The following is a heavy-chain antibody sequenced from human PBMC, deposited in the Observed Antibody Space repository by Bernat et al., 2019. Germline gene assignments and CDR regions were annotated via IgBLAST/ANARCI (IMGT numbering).Heavy chain of an antibody. CDR2: IYYSGST. CDR1: GGSISSGGYY. CDR3: ARAKAGPLFTMVRGIGGRLDY. D-gene: IGHD3-10*01. Sequence: QVQLQESGPGLVKPSQTLSLTCTVSGGSISSGGYYWSWIRQHPGKGLEWIGYIYYSGSTYYNPSLKSRVTISVDTSKNQFSLKLSSVTAADTAVYYCARAKAGPLFTMVRGIGGRLDYWGQGTLVTVSS. J-gene: IGHJ4*02. V-gene: IGHV4-31*03.